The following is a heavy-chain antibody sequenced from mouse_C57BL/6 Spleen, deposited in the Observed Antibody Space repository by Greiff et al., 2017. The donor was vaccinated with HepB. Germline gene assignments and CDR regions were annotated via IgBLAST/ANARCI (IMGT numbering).Heavy chain of an antibody. V-gene: IGHV1-54*01. J-gene: IGHJ2*01. D-gene: IGHD1-1*01. Sequence: QVQLQQSGAELVRPGTSVKVSCKASGYAFTNYLIEWVKQRPGQGLEWIGVINPGSGGTNYNEKFKGKATLTADKSSSTAYMQLSSLTSEDSAVYFCARRTTVDGYWGQGTTLTVSS. CDR3: ARRTTVDGY. CDR2: INPGSGGT. CDR1: GYAFTNYL.